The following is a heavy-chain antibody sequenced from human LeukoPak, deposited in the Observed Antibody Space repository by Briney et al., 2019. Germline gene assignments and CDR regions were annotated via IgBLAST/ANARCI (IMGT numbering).Heavy chain of an antibody. J-gene: IGHJ3*02. CDR3: ARGGYDFWSGSSAFDI. CDR1: GGSISSGGYY. Sequence: PSQTLSLTCTVSGGSISSGGYYWSWIRQPPGKGLEWIGEINHSGSTNYNPSLKSRVTISVDTSKNQFSLKLSSVTAADTAVYYCARGGYDFWSGSSAFDIWGQGTMVTVSS. CDR2: INHSGST. D-gene: IGHD3-3*01. V-gene: IGHV4-30-2*01.